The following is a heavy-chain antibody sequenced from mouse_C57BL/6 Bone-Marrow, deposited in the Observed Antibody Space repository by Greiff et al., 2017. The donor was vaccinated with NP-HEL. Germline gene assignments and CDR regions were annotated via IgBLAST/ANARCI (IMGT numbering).Heavy chain of an antibody. J-gene: IGHJ2*01. D-gene: IGHD1-1*01. CDR1: GYTFTSYW. Sequence: QVQLKESGAELVRPGSSVKLSCKASGYTFTSYWMHWVKQRPIQGLEWIGKIDPSDSETHYNQKFKDKATLTVDKSSSTAYMQLSSLTSEDSAVCYCARRRDYDLAKYGGKGTTLTVAS. V-gene: IGHV1-52*01. CDR2: IDPSDSET. CDR3: ARRRDYDLAKY.